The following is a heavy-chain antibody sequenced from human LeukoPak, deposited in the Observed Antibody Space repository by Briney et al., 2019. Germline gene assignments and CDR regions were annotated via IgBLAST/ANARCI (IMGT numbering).Heavy chain of an antibody. D-gene: IGHD2-2*01. Sequence: ASVKVSCKASGYTFTGYYMHWVRQAPGQGLEWMGWISAYNGNTNYAQKLQGRVTMTTDTSTSTAYMELRSLRSDDTAVYYCAREAVDCSSTSCYDGWFDPWGQGTLVTVSS. CDR1: GYTFTGYY. CDR3: AREAVDCSSTSCYDGWFDP. J-gene: IGHJ5*02. V-gene: IGHV1-18*04. CDR2: ISAYNGNT.